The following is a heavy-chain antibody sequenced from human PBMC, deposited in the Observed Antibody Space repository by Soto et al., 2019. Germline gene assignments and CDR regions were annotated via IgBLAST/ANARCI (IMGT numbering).Heavy chain of an antibody. J-gene: IGHJ3*02. D-gene: IGHD2-21*01. Sequence: QVQLVESGGGVVQPGRSLRLSCAASGFTFSSYAMHWVRQAPGKGLEWVAVISYDGSNEYYADTVKGRFTISRDNSKNTLDLQMNSLRAEDTAVYYCAKGDLGAFDIWGQGTMVTVSS. CDR2: ISYDGSNE. CDR3: AKGDLGAFDI. CDR1: GFTFSSYA. V-gene: IGHV3-30*18.